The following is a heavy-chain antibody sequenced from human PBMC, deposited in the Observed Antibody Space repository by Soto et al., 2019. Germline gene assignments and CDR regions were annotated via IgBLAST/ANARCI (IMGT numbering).Heavy chain of an antibody. CDR3: AREVVVVYWRYFDY. CDR2: IYYSGST. V-gene: IGHV4-31*03. D-gene: IGHD3-22*01. J-gene: IGHJ4*02. CDR1: GGSISSGGYY. Sequence: QVQLQESGPGLVKPSQTLSLTCTVSGGSISSGGYYWSWIRQHPGKGLEWIGYIYYSGSTYYNPSLKSRVTISVDTSKSQFSLKLSSVTAADTAVYYCAREVVVVYWRYFDYWGQGTLVTVSS.